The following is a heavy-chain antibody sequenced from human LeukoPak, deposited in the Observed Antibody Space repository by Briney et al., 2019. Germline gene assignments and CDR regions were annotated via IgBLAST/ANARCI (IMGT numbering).Heavy chain of an antibody. CDR2: IYDSGTT. CDR1: GGSISSGSYY. J-gene: IGHJ3*02. V-gene: IGHV4-61*01. CDR3: ARDFSAAFDI. D-gene: IGHD2/OR15-2a*01. Sequence: PSETLSLTCTVSGGSISSGSYYWSWIRQPPGKGLEWIAYIYDSGTTNYNPSLKSRVTISVDTSKNQFSLKLSSVTAADTAVYYCARDFSAAFDIWGQGTMVTVSS.